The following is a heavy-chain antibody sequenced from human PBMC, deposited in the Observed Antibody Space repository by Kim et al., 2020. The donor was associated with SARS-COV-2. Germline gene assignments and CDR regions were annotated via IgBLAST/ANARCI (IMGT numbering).Heavy chain of an antibody. V-gene: IGHV3-48*02. CDR1: GFGFSGYS. CDR2: ITSTSNRI. Sequence: GGSLRLSCTASGFGFSGYSMNWVRQSPGKGLEWVSYITSTSNRIHYAGSVQGRFTISRDNAKSSLYLQMNSLRDEDTAVYYCARDPNALDYWGQGTLVTVSA. CDR3: ARDPNALDY. D-gene: IGHD7-27*01. J-gene: IGHJ4*02.